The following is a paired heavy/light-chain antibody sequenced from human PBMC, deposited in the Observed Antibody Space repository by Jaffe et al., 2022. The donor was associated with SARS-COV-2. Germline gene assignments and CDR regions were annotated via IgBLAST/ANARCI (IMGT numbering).Light chain of an antibody. V-gene: IGKV3-20*01. J-gene: IGKJ3*01. CDR2: GAS. CDR1: QSVSSSY. CDR3: QQYGSSPIT. Sequence: EIVLTQSPGTLSLSPGERATLSCRASQSVSSSYLAWYQQKPGQAPRLLIYGASSRATGIPDRFSGSGSGTDFTLTISRLEPEDFAVYYCQQYGSSPITFGPGTKVDIK.
Heavy chain of an antibody. CDR2: IKQDGSEK. CDR3: ARAPTQIGSLYLGGRFVGTYYFDY. CDR1: GFTFSSYW. D-gene: IGHD2-15*01. J-gene: IGHJ4*02. Sequence: EVQLVESGGGLVQPGGSLRLSCAASGFTFSSYWLSWVRQAPGKGLEWVANIKQDGSEKYYVDSVKGRFTISRDNAKNSLYLQMNSLRAEDTAVYYCARAPTQIGSLYLGGRFVGTYYFDYWGQGTLVTVSS. V-gene: IGHV3-7*01.